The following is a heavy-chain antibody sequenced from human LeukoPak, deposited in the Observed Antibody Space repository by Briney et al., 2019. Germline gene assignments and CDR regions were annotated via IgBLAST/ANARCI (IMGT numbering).Heavy chain of an antibody. D-gene: IGHD3-22*01. Sequence: GGSLRLSCAASGFTFSSYVMHWVRQAPGKGLEWVAVTSEDGKYKVYADFVKGRFTISRDNSKNTLYVQMNSLRTDDSAVYYCARVHLYYYDSSGYYTNDGFDYWGQGTLVTVSS. J-gene: IGHJ4*02. CDR3: ARVHLYYYDSSGYYTNDGFDY. CDR2: TSEDGKYK. V-gene: IGHV3-30*04. CDR1: GFTFSSYV.